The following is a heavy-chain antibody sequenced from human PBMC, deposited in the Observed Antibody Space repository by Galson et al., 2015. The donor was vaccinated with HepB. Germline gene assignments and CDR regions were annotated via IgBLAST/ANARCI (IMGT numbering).Heavy chain of an antibody. Sequence: SLRLSCAASGFTFGDYAMSWVRQAPGKGLEWVGFIRSKAYGGTTEYAASVKGRFTISRDDSKSIAYLQMNSLKTEDTAVYYCTRDNFIVVVPAYNWFDPWGQGTLVTVSS. J-gene: IGHJ5*02. CDR3: TRDNFIVVVPAYNWFDP. CDR1: GFTFGDYA. V-gene: IGHV3-49*04. CDR2: IRSKAYGGTT. D-gene: IGHD2-2*01.